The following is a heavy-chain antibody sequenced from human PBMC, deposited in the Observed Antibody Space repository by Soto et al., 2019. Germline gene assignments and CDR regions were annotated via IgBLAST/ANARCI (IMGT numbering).Heavy chain of an antibody. J-gene: IGHJ3*02. Sequence: QVQLVQSGAEVKKPGSSVKVSCKASGGTFSSYAISWVRQAPGPGLEWMGGINPICGTANYAQKFQGRVTITADESTSTAYMELSSLRSEDTAVYYSARDLSKASGQANAFDIWGQGKMVTVAS. CDR3: ARDLSKASGQANAFDI. CDR2: INPICGTA. V-gene: IGHV1-69*01. CDR1: GGTFSSYA. D-gene: IGHD3-10*01.